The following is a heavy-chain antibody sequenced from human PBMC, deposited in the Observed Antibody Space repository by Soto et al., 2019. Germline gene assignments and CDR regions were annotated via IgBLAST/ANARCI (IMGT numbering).Heavy chain of an antibody. V-gene: IGHV3-7*05. CDR3: ARHIVGATNFFDY. CDR2: IKQDGSEK. J-gene: IGHJ4*02. D-gene: IGHD1-26*01. Sequence: PGGSLRLSCAASGFTFSSYWMSWVRQAPGKGLEWVANIKQDGSEKYYVDSVKGRFTISRDNAKNSLYLQMNSLRAEDTAVYYCARHIVGATNFFDYWGQGTLVTVSS. CDR1: GFTFSSYW.